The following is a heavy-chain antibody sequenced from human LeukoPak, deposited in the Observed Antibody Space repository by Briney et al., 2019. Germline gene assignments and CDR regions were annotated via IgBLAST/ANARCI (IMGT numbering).Heavy chain of an antibody. D-gene: IGHD3-10*01. CDR2: IYYSGST. J-gene: IGHJ4*02. Sequence: PSETLSLTCTASGGSISSSSYYWGWIRQPPGKGLEWIGSIYYSGSTYYNPSLKSRVTISVDTSKNQFSLKLSSVTAADTAVYYCARTHYGNFDYWGQGTLVTVSS. CDR3: ARTHYGNFDY. CDR1: GGSISSSSYY. V-gene: IGHV4-39*01.